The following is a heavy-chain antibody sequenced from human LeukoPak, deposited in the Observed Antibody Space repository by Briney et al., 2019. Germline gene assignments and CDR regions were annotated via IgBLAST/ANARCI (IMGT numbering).Heavy chain of an antibody. CDR1: GFTFSSYA. D-gene: IGHD3-22*01. CDR3: ARDDYHDSSHYGMDV. Sequence: GSLRLSCAASGFTFSSYAMSWIRQPPGKGLEWIGEINHSGSTNYNPSLKSRVTISVDTSKNQFSLKLSSVTAADTAVYYCARDDYHDSSHYGMDVWGQGTTVTVSS. V-gene: IGHV4-34*01. J-gene: IGHJ6*02. CDR2: INHSGST.